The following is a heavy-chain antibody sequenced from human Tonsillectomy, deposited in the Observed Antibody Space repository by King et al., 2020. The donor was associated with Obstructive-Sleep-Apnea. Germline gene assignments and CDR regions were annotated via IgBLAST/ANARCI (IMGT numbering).Heavy chain of an antibody. CDR2: IKHSGST. CDR3: ARGSGAAAVNWFDP. CDR1: GGPFSDYY. V-gene: IGHV4-34*01. J-gene: IGHJ5*02. Sequence: VQLQQWGAGLLKPSETLSLTCAVYGGPFSDYYWSWIRQPPGKGLEWIGEIKHSGSTNYNPSLKSRVTISVDTSNNQFSLKLSSVTAADTAVYYCARGSGAAAVNWFDPWGQGTLVTVSS. D-gene: IGHD6-13*01.